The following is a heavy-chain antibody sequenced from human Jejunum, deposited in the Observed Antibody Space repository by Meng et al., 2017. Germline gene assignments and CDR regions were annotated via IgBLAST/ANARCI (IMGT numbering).Heavy chain of an antibody. V-gene: IGHV4-61*08. CDR2: AGANFQSGT. D-gene: IGHD3-16*01. CDR1: RGSVSSPDYQ. J-gene: IGHJ4*02. CDR3: ARDYWGSLDY. Sequence: GQLKDPGPGLVRPSETLSLTCTVPRGSVSSPDYQWGWIRQPPGKGLEWIGYAGANFQSGTNHNPSLKSRVTISLDTSKNQFSLKLTSVNAADTAVYYCARDYWGSLDYWGQGILVTVSS.